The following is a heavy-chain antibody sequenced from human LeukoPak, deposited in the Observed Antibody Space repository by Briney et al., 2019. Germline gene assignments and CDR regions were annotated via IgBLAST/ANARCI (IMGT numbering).Heavy chain of an antibody. D-gene: IGHD3/OR15-3a*01. J-gene: IGHJ4*02. V-gene: IGHV3-33*01. Sequence: GRSLRLSCAASGFTFSSYGMHWVRQAPGKGLEWVAVIWYDGSKKYYADSVKGRFTISRDQSKNTLYLQMNSLRAEDTAVYCCARYFGTISSFDYWGQGTLVTVSS. CDR2: IWYDGSKK. CDR3: ARYFGTISSFDY. CDR1: GFTFSSYG.